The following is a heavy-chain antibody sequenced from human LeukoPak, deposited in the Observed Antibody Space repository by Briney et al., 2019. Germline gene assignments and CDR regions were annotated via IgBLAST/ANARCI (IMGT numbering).Heavy chain of an antibody. CDR2: ISPSGGST. Sequence: ASVKVSCKAFGYTFTSNYMHWVRQAPGQGPEWMGVISPSGGSTTYAQKFQGRVTLTRDMSTSTDYLELSSLRSEDTAVYYCARVPRGGYSGYDKARDKDTGIAYYYYYYMDVWGKGTTVTISS. V-gene: IGHV1-46*01. CDR3: ARVPRGGYSGYDKARDKDTGIAYYYYYYMDV. CDR1: GYTFTSNY. J-gene: IGHJ6*03. D-gene: IGHD5-12*01.